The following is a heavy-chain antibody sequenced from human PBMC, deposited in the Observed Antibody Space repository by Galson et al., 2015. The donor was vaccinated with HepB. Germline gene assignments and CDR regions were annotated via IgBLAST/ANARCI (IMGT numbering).Heavy chain of an antibody. V-gene: IGHV1-46*01. CDR1: GYTFTSYY. J-gene: IGHJ5*02. Sequence: SVKVSCKASGYTFTSYYMHWVRQAPGQGLEWMGIINPSGGSTSYAQKFQGRVTMTRDTSTSTVYMELSSLRSEDTAVYYCARDGEFDSIAARGGGWFDPWGQGTLVTVSS. CDR2: INPSGGST. D-gene: IGHD6-6*01. CDR3: ARDGEFDSIAARGGGWFDP.